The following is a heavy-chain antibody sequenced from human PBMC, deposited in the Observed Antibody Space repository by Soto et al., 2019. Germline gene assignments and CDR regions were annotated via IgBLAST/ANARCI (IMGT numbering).Heavy chain of an antibody. CDR3: AXDXXYYFDN. CDR1: XXXXXXXX. CDR2: ILYDGTNK. Sequence: QVQLVESGGGVVQPGRSLRLSCXXXXXXXXXXXXXXVXXAXXKGLEWMADILYDGTNKYYADSVKGRFTISRDNSKNTLYLQMNSLRAEDTXVYYXAXDXXYYFDNWGQGTLVTVSS. V-gene: IGHV3-30-3*01. J-gene: IGHJ4*02.